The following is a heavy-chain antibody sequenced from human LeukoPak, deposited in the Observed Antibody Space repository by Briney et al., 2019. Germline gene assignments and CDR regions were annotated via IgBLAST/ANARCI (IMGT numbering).Heavy chain of an antibody. V-gene: IGHV3-21*04. CDR1: GFTFSSYS. CDR2: ISSSSSYI. CDR3: AKAPGTATAARYFES. Sequence: PGGSLRLSCAASGFTFSSYSMNWVRQAPGKGLEWVSSISSSSSYIYYAASVKGRFTISRDNSKNTLYLQMNSLRAEDTAVYHCAKAPGTATAARYFESWGQGTLVTVSS. D-gene: IGHD1-1*01. J-gene: IGHJ4*02.